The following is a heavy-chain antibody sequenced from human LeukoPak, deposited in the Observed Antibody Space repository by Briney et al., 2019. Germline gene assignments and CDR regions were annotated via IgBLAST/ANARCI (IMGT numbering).Heavy chain of an antibody. CDR2: IIPIFGTA. J-gene: IGHJ6*03. CDR1: GGTFSSYA. D-gene: IGHD1-26*01. CDR3: ARLHSGSYSFYYMDV. V-gene: IGHV1-69*06. Sequence: ASVKVSCKASGGTFSSYAISWVRQAPGQGLEWMGGIIPIFGTANHAQKFQGRVTITADKSTSTAYMELSSLRSEDTAAYYCARLHSGSYSFYYMDVWGKGTTVTVSS.